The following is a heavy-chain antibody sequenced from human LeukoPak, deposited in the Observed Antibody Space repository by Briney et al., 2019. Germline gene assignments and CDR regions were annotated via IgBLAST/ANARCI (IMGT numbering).Heavy chain of an antibody. CDR2: ISSSGRTI. D-gene: IGHD3-10*02. V-gene: IGHV3-11*04. Sequence: GGSLRLSCAASGFTFSDYYMSWIRQAPGKGLEWVSYISSSGRTIYYADSVKGRFTISRDNAKNSLYLQMNSLRADDTASYHCASGCSGSTYYFEYWGQGTLATVS. CDR1: GFTFSDYY. J-gene: IGHJ4*02. CDR3: ASGCSGSTYYFEY.